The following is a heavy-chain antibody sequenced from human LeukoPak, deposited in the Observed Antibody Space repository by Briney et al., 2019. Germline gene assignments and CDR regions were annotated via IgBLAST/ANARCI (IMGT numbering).Heavy chain of an antibody. CDR2: ISGNGLGT. D-gene: IGHD3-22*01. CDR1: SFTLKRNA. Sequence: GGSLRLSCAAYSFTLKRNAKNWVRQAPGKGLEWVASISGNGLGTYYADSVKGRFNISRDNSRNTLYLQMNSLKIEDTALYYCAKDANYLRSSGYLIPIDFWGQGTLVTVSS. J-gene: IGHJ4*02. V-gene: IGHV3-23*01. CDR3: AKDANYLRSSGYLIPIDF.